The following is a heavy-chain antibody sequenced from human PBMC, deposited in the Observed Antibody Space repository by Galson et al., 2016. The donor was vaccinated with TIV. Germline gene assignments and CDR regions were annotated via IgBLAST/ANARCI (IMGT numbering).Heavy chain of an antibody. D-gene: IGHD5-24*01. CDR1: GDSVSSKSAA. CDR2: TYSRSRWYN. V-gene: IGHV6-1*01. CDR3: ARGGGDGQKALTHFDH. Sequence: AISGDSVSSKSAAWNWIRQSPSRGPEWLGRTYSRSRWYNEYAVSVRSRISINPDTSKNQFSLQLNSVTPEDTAIYYCARGGGDGQKALTHFDHWGQGTLVTVSS. J-gene: IGHJ4*02.